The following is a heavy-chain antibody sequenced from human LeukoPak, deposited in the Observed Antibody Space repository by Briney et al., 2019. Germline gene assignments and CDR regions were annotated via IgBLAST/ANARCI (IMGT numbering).Heavy chain of an antibody. D-gene: IGHD3-22*01. Sequence: TGGSLRLSCAASGFTFSSYWMSWVRQAPGKGPEWVANIKQDGSEKYYVDSVKGRFTISRDNAKNSLYLQMNSLRAEDTAVYYCARVTHYYDSSGYYYLYYFDYWGQGTLVTVSS. CDR1: GFTFSSYW. V-gene: IGHV3-7*05. CDR2: IKQDGSEK. CDR3: ARVTHYYDSSGYYYLYYFDY. J-gene: IGHJ4*02.